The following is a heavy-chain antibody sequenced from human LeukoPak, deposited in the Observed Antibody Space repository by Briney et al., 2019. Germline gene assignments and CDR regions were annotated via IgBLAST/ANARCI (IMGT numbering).Heavy chain of an antibody. J-gene: IGHJ6*02. V-gene: IGHV4-34*01. CDR1: GGSFSGND. CDR3: ARGLRQTVPGILGYSYYYLALDV. CDR2: TYHSRATSKATT. D-gene: IGHD2-15*01. Sequence: AETLSLTCAVYGGSFSGNDWSWIRQPPGKGLEWIGETYHSRATSKATTQYNPSLKTRVTISVDASKNQFSLRLNSVTAPDTAVYFCARGLRQTVPGILGYSYYYLALDVWGQGSPVTASS.